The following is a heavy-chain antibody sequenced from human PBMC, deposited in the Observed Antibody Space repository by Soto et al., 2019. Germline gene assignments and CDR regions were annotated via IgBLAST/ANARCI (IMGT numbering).Heavy chain of an antibody. D-gene: IGHD3-22*01. CDR2: ISGSGGTT. J-gene: IGHJ4*02. CDR1: GFTFSKYA. Sequence: LRLSCAASGFTFSKYALSWVRQAPGKGLEWVSAISGSGGTTHYADSVKGRVTISRDNSKDTVFLQMNSLRAEDTAVYSCAKYYYDRSGSPLAFDYWGQGTLVTVSS. CDR3: AKYYYDRSGSPLAFDY. V-gene: IGHV3-23*01.